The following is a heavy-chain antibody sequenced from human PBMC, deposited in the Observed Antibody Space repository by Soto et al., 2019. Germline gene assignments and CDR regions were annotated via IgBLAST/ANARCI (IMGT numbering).Heavy chain of an antibody. J-gene: IGHJ5*02. CDR3: ARDSSSWYQAPPGVDWFDP. CDR2: ISAYNGNT. V-gene: IGHV1-18*04. Sequence: GASVKVSCKASGYTFTSYGISWVRQAPGQGLEWMGWISAYNGNTNYAQKLQGRVTMTTDTSTSTAYMELRSLGSDDTAVYYCARDSSSWYQAPPGVDWFDPWGQGTLVTVSS. D-gene: IGHD6-13*01. CDR1: GYTFTSYG.